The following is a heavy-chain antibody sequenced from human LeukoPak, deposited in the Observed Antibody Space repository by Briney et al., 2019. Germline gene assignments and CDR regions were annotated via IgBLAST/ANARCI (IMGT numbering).Heavy chain of an antibody. Sequence: SVKVSCKASGYTFTSYYMHWVRQAPGQGLEWMGGIIPIIGTANYAQKFQGRVTITADESTSTAYMELSSLRSEDTAVYYCAGSEGSGSYYRDYYYYGMDVWGQGTTVTVSS. CDR2: IIPIIGTA. J-gene: IGHJ6*02. D-gene: IGHD3-10*01. CDR3: AGSEGSGSYYRDYYYYGMDV. CDR1: GYTFTSYY. V-gene: IGHV1-69*13.